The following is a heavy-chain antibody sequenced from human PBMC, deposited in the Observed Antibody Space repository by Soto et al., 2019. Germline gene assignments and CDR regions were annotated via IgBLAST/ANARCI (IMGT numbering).Heavy chain of an antibody. CDR2: INPSGGST. J-gene: IGHJ6*03. V-gene: IGHV1-46*03. Sequence: QVQLVQSGVQVKKPGSSVMVSCKASGYTVTSYYMHWVRQAPVQGLEWLARINPSGGSTSYAQKCQVRVPRTRDTTTSTVYMELRGLRSEETAVYYCCRATGCSGGRCYAGYYYYMDVGGKGTTVTVS. CDR1: GYTVTSYY. CDR3: CRATGCSGGRCYAGYYYYMDV. D-gene: IGHD2-15*01.